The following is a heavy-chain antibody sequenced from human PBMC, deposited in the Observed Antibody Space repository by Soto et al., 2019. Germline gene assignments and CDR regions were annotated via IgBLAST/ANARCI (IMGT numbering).Heavy chain of an antibody. D-gene: IGHD6-19*01. CDR3: GRKTPVAGTE. J-gene: IGHJ4*02. V-gene: IGHV4-39*01. CDR1: GGSIGSNNYY. Sequence: QLQLQESGPGLVRPSETLSLTCTVSGGSIGSNNYYWAWIRQPPGKGLEWIGSIYYTGSTYYNPSLRSRVSISVDTSKNQFSLNLNSVTAADTAQYYCGRKTPVAGTEWDQGTLVTVSA. CDR2: IYYTGST.